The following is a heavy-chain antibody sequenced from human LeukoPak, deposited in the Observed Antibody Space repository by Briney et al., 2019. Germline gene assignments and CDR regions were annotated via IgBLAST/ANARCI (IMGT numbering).Heavy chain of an antibody. D-gene: IGHD3-10*01. CDR1: GFTFSSYD. CDR3: ARGRSFGSGGWFDP. CDR2: IGTAGDT. Sequence: GGSLRLSCAASGFTFSSYDMHWVRQATGKGLEWVSAIGTAGDTYYPGSVKGRFTISRENAKNSLHLQMNSLRAGDTAVYYCARGRSFGSGGWFDPWGQGTLVTVSS. V-gene: IGHV3-13*01. J-gene: IGHJ5*02.